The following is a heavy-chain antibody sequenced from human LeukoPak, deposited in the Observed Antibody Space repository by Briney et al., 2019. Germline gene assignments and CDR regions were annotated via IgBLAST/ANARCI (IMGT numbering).Heavy chain of an antibody. CDR1: GGSFSGYY. CDR3: ARGVQAAAGTWYYYYYMDV. CDR2: INHSGST. V-gene: IGHV4-34*01. D-gene: IGHD6-13*01. J-gene: IGHJ6*03. Sequence: SDTLSLTCAVYGGSFSGYYWSWIRQPPGKGLEWIGEINHSGSTNYNPSLKSRVTISVDTSKNQFSLKLSSVTAADTAVYYCARGVQAAAGTWYYYYYMDVWGKGTTVTVSS.